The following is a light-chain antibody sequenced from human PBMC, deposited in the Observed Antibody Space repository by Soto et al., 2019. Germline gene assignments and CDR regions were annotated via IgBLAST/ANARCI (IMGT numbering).Light chain of an antibody. J-gene: IGKJ2*01. V-gene: IGKV3-20*01. CDR2: GAS. CDR1: QTVSGSY. CDR3: QQYGNSPYT. Sequence: IVLTQSPGTLSLSPGATATLSCRASQTVSGSYLAWYQQKPGQLPRLLMYGASSRATGIPDRFGGSGSGTYLTLTVTILEPEDCAVYYFQQYGNSPYTFGQRTKLVIK.